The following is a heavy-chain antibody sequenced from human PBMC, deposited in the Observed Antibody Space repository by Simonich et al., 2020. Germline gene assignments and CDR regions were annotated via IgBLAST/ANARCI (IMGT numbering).Heavy chain of an antibody. CDR1: GGSISSSSYY. CDR3: ARQRVLMVYAIDY. CDR2: IYYSGST. J-gene: IGHJ4*02. Sequence: QLQLQESAPGLVKPSETLSLTCTVSGGSISSSSYYWGWIRQPPGKGLEWIGSIYYSGSTYYNPSLKSRVTISVDTSKNQFSLKLSSVTAADTAVYYCARQRVLMVYAIDYWGQGTLVTVSS. D-gene: IGHD2-8*01. V-gene: IGHV4-39*01.